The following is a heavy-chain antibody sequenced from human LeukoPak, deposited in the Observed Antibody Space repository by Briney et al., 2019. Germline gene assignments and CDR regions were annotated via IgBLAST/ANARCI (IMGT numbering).Heavy chain of an antibody. D-gene: IGHD4-17*01. CDR2: IIPIFGTA. Sequence: TGGSLRLSCAASGFTFSSYAISWVRQAPGQGLEWMGGIIPIFGTANYAQKFQGRVTITADESTSTAYMELSSLRSEDTAVYYCARGIPLFYYGTHYFDYWGQGTLVTVSS. CDR1: GFTFSSYA. V-gene: IGHV1-69*01. J-gene: IGHJ4*02. CDR3: ARGIPLFYYGTHYFDY.